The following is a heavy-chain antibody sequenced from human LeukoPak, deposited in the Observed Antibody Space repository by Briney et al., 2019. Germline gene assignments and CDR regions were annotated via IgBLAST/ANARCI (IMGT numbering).Heavy chain of an antibody. Sequence: KVSCKASGYMFTSYFMHWVRQVPGKGLEWMGLIYPGYSDAKYSPSFQGQVTLSVDASISTAYLQLSGLRASDTAIYYCVRFALTSSLDHWGQGTLVTVSS. CDR3: VRFALTSSLDH. CDR2: IYPGYSDA. CDR1: GYMFTSYF. J-gene: IGHJ5*02. D-gene: IGHD6-13*01. V-gene: IGHV5-51*01.